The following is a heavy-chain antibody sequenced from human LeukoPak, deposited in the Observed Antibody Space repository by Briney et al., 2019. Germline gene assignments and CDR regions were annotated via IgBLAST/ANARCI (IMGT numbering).Heavy chain of an antibody. D-gene: IGHD6-13*01. CDR2: IYYSGST. Sequence: PSETLSLTCTVSGGSISSYYWSWIRQPPGKGLEWIGYIYYSGSTNYNPSLKSRVTISVDTSKNQFSLRLNSATAADTAVYYCARRRTVQLVSGWFDPWGQGTLVTVSS. V-gene: IGHV4-59*08. J-gene: IGHJ5*02. CDR1: GGSISSYY. CDR3: ARRRTVQLVSGWFDP.